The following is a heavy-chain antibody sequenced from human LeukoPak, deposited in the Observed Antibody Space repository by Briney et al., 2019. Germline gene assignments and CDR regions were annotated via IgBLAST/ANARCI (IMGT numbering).Heavy chain of an antibody. V-gene: IGHV3-30*18. J-gene: IGHJ5*02. CDR2: ISYDGTIR. CDR1: GLTFSSYG. CDR3: AKGGCSSTTCYLANP. D-gene: IGHD2-2*01. Sequence: PGGSLRLSCAASGLTFSSYGMHWVRQDPGKGLEWVAVISYDGTIRNYADSVKGRFTISRDNSKNTLYLQMNSLTAEDTALYYCAKGGCSSTTCYLANPWGQGTLVTVSS.